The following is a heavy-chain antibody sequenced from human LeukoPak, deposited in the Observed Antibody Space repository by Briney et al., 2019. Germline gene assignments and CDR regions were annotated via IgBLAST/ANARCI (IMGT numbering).Heavy chain of an antibody. CDR3: ARVPVYSSSWYGEYFQH. J-gene: IGHJ1*01. Sequence: ASVRVSCKASGDIVTSYAMNRVRQAPGQGLEWMGWTNTNTGNPTYAQVFTGRFVFSLDTSVSTAYLQISSLKAEDTAVYYCARVPVYSSSWYGEYFQHWGQGTLVTVSS. CDR1: GDIVTSYA. D-gene: IGHD6-13*01. CDR2: TNTNTGNP. V-gene: IGHV7-4-1*02.